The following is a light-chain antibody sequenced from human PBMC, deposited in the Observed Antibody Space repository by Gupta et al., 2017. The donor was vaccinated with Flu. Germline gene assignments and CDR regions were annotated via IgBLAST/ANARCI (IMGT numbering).Light chain of an antibody. Sequence: QSALTQPPSVSGSPGQSVTIPCTGTSSDVGTYNRVSWHQQSPGTAPKLMSYEVSNRPSGVPDRFSGSKSGTTDSLTISGLQGEDEADYYCSSYTSSYTGVFGTGTKVTVL. CDR1: SSDVGTYNR. CDR2: EVS. J-gene: IGLJ1*01. V-gene: IGLV2-18*02. CDR3: SSYTSSYTGV.